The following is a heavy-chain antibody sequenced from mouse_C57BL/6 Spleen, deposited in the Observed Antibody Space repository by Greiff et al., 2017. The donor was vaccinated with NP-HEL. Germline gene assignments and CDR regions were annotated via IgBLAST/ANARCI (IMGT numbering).Heavy chain of an antibody. CDR3: ARGGYGHYYAMDY. CDR1: GFTFSDYY. J-gene: IGHJ4*01. Sequence: EVKLMESEGGLVQPGSSMKLSCTASGFTFSDYYMAWVRQVPEKGLEWVANINYDGSSTYYLDSLKSRFIISRDNAKNILYLQMSSLKSEDTATYYCARGGYGHYYAMDYWGQGTSVTVSS. CDR2: INYDGSST. D-gene: IGHD1-1*02. V-gene: IGHV5-16*01.